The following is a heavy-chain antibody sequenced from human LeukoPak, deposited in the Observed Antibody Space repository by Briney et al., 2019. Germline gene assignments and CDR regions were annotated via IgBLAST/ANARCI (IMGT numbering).Heavy chain of an antibody. J-gene: IGHJ4*02. CDR2: IYSSGST. V-gene: IGHV4-4*07. D-gene: IGHD3-10*01. Sequence: SETLSLTCSVSGGSISSYYWSWIRQPAGKGLEWIGRIYSSGSTNYNPSLKTRVTMLLDTSKNQFSLNLTTVAAADTAVYYCARTSARGAQFDYWGQGTLVIVSS. CDR3: ARTSARGAQFDY. CDR1: GGSISSYY.